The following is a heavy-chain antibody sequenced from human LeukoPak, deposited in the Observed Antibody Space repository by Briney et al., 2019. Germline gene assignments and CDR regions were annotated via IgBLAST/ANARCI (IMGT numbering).Heavy chain of an antibody. CDR2: INPHSGGT. CDR1: GYTFSDNY. V-gene: IGHV1-2*02. Sequence: ASVKVSCKASGYTFSDNYIHWVRQAPGQGLEWMGWINPHSGGTHYGETLQGRGTLTRDTSISTAYMDLSSLISDDTAVYNGAREVSRVTAFDIWGQGTMVTVSS. D-gene: IGHD2-21*02. J-gene: IGHJ3*02. CDR3: AREVSRVTAFDI.